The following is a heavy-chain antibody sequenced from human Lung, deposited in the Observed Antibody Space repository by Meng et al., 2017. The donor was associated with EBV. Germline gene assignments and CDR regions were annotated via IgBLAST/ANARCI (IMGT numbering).Heavy chain of an antibody. V-gene: IGHV4-4*02. CDR3: ASFPPPGKQWLVTDY. J-gene: IGHJ4*02. D-gene: IGHD6-19*01. CDR2: IYHSGST. Sequence: QVQLKESGPGLVKPSGTLSLTCAVSGGSISSSDWWSWVRQPPGKGLEWIGEIYHSGSTNYNPSLKSRVTIPVDKSKNQFSLKLSSVTAADTAVYYCASFPPPGKQWLVTDYWGQGTLVTVSS. CDR1: GGSISSSDW.